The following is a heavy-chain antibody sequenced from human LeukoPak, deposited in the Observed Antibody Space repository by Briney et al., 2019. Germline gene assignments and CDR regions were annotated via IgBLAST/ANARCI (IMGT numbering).Heavy chain of an antibody. CDR3: VKGYCSSTSCYGDY. CDR2: TGSNGGST. V-gene: IGHV3-64D*09. Sequence: GGSLRLSCSGSGFTFSSYAMHCVRQAPGKGLEYVSATGSNGGSTYYADSVKGRFTISRDNSKNTLYLQMSSLRAEDTAVYYCVKGYCSSTSCYGDYWGQGALVTVSS. CDR1: GFTFSSYA. D-gene: IGHD2-2*01. J-gene: IGHJ4*02.